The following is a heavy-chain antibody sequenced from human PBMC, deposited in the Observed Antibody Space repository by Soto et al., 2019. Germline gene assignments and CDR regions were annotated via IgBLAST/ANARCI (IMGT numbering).Heavy chain of an antibody. J-gene: IGHJ4*02. CDR1: GYTFTSYG. D-gene: IGHD3-10*01. V-gene: IGHV1-8*02. CDR3: AMVRGISAFDY. Sequence: ASVKVSCKASGYTFTSYGISWVRQATGQGLEWMGWINANNGNTGYAQKLQGRVTMTRNTSISTAYMELSSLRSEDTAVYYCAMVRGISAFDYWGQGTLVTVSS. CDR2: INANNGNT.